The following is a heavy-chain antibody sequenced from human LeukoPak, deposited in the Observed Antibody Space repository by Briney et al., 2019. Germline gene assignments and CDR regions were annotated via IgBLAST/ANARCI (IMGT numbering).Heavy chain of an antibody. CDR3: ARATKHIVVVPAVTMSAP. D-gene: IGHD2-2*01. Sequence: ASVKVSCKASGYTFTGYYMHWVRQAPGQGLEWMGRINPNSGGTNYAQKFQGRVTMTRDTSISTAYVELSRLRSDDTAVYYCARATKHIVVVPAVTMSAPGGQGPLVTVSS. CDR1: GYTFTGYY. CDR2: INPNSGGT. J-gene: IGHJ5*02. V-gene: IGHV1-2*06.